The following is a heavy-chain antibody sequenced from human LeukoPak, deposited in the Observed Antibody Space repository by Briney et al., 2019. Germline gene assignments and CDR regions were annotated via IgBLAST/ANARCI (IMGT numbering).Heavy chain of an antibody. CDR2: ISAYNGNT. V-gene: IGHV1-18*01. D-gene: IGHD3-22*01. CDR3: ARGDSGYYSQY. CDR1: GYTFTSYA. Sequence: ASVKVSCKASGYTFTSYAITWVRQAPGQGLEWMGWISAYNGNTKYGQRLQGRVTMTTDTSTSTAYMELRSLRSDDTAVYYCARGDSGYYSQYWGQGTLVTVSS. J-gene: IGHJ4*02.